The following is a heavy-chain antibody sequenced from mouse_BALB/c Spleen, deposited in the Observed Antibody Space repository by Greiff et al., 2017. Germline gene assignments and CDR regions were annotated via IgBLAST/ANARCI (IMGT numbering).Heavy chain of an antibody. Sequence: QVHVKQSGAELARPGASVKLSCKASGYTFTDYYINWVKQRTGQGLEWIGEIYPGSGNTYYNEKFKGKATLTADKSSSTAYMQLSSLTSEDSAVYFCARIYDYNYWGQGTTLTVSS. CDR2: IYPGSGNT. J-gene: IGHJ2*01. CDR3: ARIYDYNY. V-gene: IGHV1-77*01. CDR1: GYTFTDYY. D-gene: IGHD2-4*01.